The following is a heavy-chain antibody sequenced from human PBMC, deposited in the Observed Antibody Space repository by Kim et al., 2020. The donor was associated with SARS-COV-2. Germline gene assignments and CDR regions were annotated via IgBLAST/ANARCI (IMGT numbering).Heavy chain of an antibody. D-gene: IGHD1-1*01. Sequence: YYADSVKGRFTISRDNAKNSLYLQMNSLRAEDTAVYYCARGTGYYYYMDVWGKGTTVTVSS. V-gene: IGHV3-21*01. J-gene: IGHJ6*03. CDR3: ARGTGYYYYMDV.